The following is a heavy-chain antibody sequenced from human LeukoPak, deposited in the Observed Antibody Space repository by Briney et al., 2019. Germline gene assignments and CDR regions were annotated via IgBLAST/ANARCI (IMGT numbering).Heavy chain of an antibody. CDR2: ISGYDGST. Sequence: PGGSLRLSCAASGFTFDDYAMHWVRQAPGKGPEWVSFISGYDGSTYYADSVKGRFTISRDHSKNSLYLQMNSLRSEDSALYYCVKDESSGYDPPHFDCWGQGTLVTVSS. CDR3: VKDESSGYDPPHFDC. CDR1: GFTFDDYA. V-gene: IGHV3-43*02. J-gene: IGHJ4*02. D-gene: IGHD5-12*01.